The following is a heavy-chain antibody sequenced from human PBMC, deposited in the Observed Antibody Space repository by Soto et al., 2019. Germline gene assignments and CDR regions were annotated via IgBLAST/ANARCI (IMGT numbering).Heavy chain of an antibody. CDR3: ASFRGGWGPLSGGYYNMDV. Sequence: SETLSLTCAVYGGSFSGYYWSWIRQPPGKGLEWIGEIDHSGSTNYNPSLKSRVTISVDTSKNQFSLKLSSVTAADTAVYYCASFRGGWGPLSGGYYNMDVGGKGTTATFPS. J-gene: IGHJ6*03. D-gene: IGHD2-8*02. CDR2: IDHSGST. V-gene: IGHV4-34*01. CDR1: GGSFSGYY.